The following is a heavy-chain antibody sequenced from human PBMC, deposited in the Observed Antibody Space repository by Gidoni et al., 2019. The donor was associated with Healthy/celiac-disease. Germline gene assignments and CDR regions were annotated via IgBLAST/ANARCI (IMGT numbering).Heavy chain of an antibody. Sequence: SYAMHWVRQAPGKGLEWVAVISYDGSNKYYADSVKGRFTISRDNSKKTLYLQMNSLRAEDTAVYYCARDREYSYGYGDFDYWGQGTLVTVSS. V-gene: IGHV3-30-3*01. D-gene: IGHD5-18*01. J-gene: IGHJ4*02. CDR3: ARDREYSYGYGDFDY. CDR1: SYA. CDR2: ISYDGSNK.